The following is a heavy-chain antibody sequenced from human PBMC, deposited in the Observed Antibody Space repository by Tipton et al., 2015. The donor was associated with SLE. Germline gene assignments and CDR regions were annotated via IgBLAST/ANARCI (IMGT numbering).Heavy chain of an antibody. D-gene: IGHD4-23*01. CDR1: GGSLRGYY. V-gene: IGHV4-34*01. CDR3: TRGGTGDGSNPFAP. Sequence: TLSLTCAVNGGSLRGYYWSWIRQPPGKGLEWVGEINHSGRTNYNPSLKSRVAISLDTSKNQFSLKVTSVTAADTAVYYCTRGGTGDGSNPFAPWGRGTLVTVSS. CDR2: INHSGRT. J-gene: IGHJ5*02.